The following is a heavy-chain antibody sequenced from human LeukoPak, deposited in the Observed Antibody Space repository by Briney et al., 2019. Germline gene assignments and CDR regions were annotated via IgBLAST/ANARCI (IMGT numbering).Heavy chain of an antibody. CDR3: ARGPGSAVVY. J-gene: IGHJ4*02. CDR2: MNHSGST. V-gene: IGHV4-34*01. D-gene: IGHD1-26*01. CDR1: GFTFSSYA. Sequence: GSLRLSCAASGFTFSSYAMSWVRQSPGKGLEWIGEMNHSGSTNYNPSLKSRVTISVDTSKNQFSLKVSSVTAADTAVYYCARGPGSAVVYWGQGTLVTVSS.